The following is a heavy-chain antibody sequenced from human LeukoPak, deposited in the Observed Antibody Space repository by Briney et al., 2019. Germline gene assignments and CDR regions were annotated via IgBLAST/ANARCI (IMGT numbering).Heavy chain of an antibody. CDR2: INTNTGNP. Sequence: VASVNVSCKASGYTFTSYAMNWVRQAPGQGLEWMGWINTNTGNPTYAQGFTGRFVFSLDTSVSTAYLQISSLKAEDTAVYYCARDLEDIVVVPADWGQGTLVTVSS. CDR1: GYTFTSYA. V-gene: IGHV7-4-1*02. CDR3: ARDLEDIVVVPAD. D-gene: IGHD2-2*01. J-gene: IGHJ4*02.